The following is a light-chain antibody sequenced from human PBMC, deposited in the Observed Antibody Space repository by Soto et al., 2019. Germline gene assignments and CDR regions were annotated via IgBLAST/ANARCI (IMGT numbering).Light chain of an antibody. CDR1: QRLVSSDGNTY. V-gene: IGKV2D-30*01. J-gene: IGKJ1*01. Sequence: DVVMTQSPLSLPVTLGQPASISCRSSQRLVSSDGNTYLSGFQQRPGQSPRRLIYKVSKWDSGVPDRFIGSGSGSDFTLTISRVEAEDVGIYYCVQGSHWPRTFSQGTKVDIK. CDR3: VQGSHWPRT. CDR2: KVS.